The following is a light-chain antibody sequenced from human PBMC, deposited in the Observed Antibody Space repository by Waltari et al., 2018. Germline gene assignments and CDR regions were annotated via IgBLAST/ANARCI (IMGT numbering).Light chain of an antibody. CDR1: RSVGNY. Sequence: EIVLTQSPATLSLSPGERATLSCRASRSVGNYLAWYQQKPGQAPRLLIYDASIRATGIPARLSGSGSGTDFTLTISSLEPEDFAVYFCQQRGNWPSGYTFGQGTKLEIK. CDR2: DAS. V-gene: IGKV3-11*01. CDR3: QQRGNWPSGYT. J-gene: IGKJ2*01.